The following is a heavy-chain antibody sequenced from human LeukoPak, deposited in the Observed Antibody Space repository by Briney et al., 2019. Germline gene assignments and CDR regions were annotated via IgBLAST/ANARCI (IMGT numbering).Heavy chain of an antibody. J-gene: IGHJ4*02. V-gene: IGHV4-34*01. D-gene: IGHD6-13*01. Sequence: SETLSLTCAVYGGSFSGYYWSWIRQPPGEGLEWIGEIYHSGSTNYNPSLKSRVTISVDKSKNQFSLKLSSVTAADTAVYYCARGIAAAGKSKDFDYWGQGTLVTVSS. CDR1: GGSFSGYY. CDR2: IYHSGST. CDR3: ARGIAAAGKSKDFDY.